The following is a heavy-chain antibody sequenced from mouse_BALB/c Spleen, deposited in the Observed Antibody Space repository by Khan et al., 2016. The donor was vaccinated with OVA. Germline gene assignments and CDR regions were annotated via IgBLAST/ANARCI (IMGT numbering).Heavy chain of an antibody. V-gene: IGHV9-3*02. D-gene: IGHD1-2*01. CDR1: GYTFTNYG. CDR3: ARRFRTAYPLYYYPMDY. CDR2: LNTNIGEP. J-gene: IGHJ4*01. Sequence: QIQLVQSGPELKKPGETVKISCKASGYTFTNYGVNWVKQAPGKGLKWMGWLNTNIGEPTYAEEFKGRFDFSLETSATTAFLQINNLNTEDTATXFCARRFRTAYPLYYYPMDYWGQGTSVTVSS.